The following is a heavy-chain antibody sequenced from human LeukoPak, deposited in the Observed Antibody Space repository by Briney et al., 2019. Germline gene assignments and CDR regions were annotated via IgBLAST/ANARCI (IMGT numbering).Heavy chain of an antibody. V-gene: IGHV4-34*01. D-gene: IGHD3-3*01. CDR3: ARLDFWSGYPFDY. CDR2: INHSGST. J-gene: IGHJ4*02. CDR1: GGSFSGYY. Sequence: PSETLSLTCAVYGGSFSGYYWSWIRQPPGKGLEWIGEINHSGSTNYNPSLKSRVTISVDTSKNQFSLKLSSVTAADTAVYYCARLDFWSGYPFDYWGQGTLVTVSS.